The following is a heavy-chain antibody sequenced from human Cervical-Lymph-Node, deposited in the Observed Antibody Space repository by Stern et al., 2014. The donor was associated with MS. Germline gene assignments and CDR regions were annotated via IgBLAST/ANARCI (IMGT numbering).Heavy chain of an antibody. CDR1: GYTFIDHY. V-gene: IGHV1-2*06. Sequence: VQLVESGADVKKPGASVNVSCKASGYTFIDHYVHWVRQAPGQGLEWMGRINPDSGGTSYAQRFRGRVTMTRDTSISTAYIELSGLRSDDTAVYYCARQTASYDSSHLDYWGQGTLVTVSS. J-gene: IGHJ4*02. CDR2: INPDSGGT. D-gene: IGHD3-22*01. CDR3: ARQTASYDSSHLDY.